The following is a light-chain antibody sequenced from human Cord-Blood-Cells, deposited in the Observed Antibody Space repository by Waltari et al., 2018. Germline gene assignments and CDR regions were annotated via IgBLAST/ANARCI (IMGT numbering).Light chain of an antibody. J-gene: IGLJ3*02. CDR1: SSNIGSNT. CDR3: AAWDDSLNGRV. CDR2: GNN. V-gene: IGLV1-44*01. Sequence: QSVLTQPPSASGTPGQRVTISCSGSSSNIGSNTVNWYQQLPGTAPKLLIYGNNQRPSGVPDRFLGSKSGPSASLAISGLQSEDEADYYCAAWDDSLNGRVFGGGTKLTVL.